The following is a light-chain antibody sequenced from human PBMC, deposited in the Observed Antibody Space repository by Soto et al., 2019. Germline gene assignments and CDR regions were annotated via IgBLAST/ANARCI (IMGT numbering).Light chain of an antibody. V-gene: IGKV1-39*01. CDR2: AXS. CDR1: HSITIY. J-gene: IGKJ1*01. CDR3: QQSYSPSCT. Sequence: IPRTQSPSSLPASVGDRVTISXRASHSITIYLYWYQQKAGXPPQXXXAAXSSWQTGCPSRFSGSGSATDFTRTISSLQPEDCSAYDCQQSYSPSCTFGQGTKVEIK.